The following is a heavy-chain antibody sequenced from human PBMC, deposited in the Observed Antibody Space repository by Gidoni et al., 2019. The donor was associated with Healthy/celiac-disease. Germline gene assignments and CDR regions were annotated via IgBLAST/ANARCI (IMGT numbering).Heavy chain of an antibody. Sequence: QLQLQESGPGLVKPSETLSLTCTVSGGSISSSSYYWGWIRQPPGKGLEWIGSIYYSGSTYYNPSLKSRVTISVDTSKNQFSLKLSSVTAADTAVYYCARRATVVTQGAFDIWGQGTMVTVSS. D-gene: IGHD4-17*01. CDR1: GGSISSSSYY. CDR2: IYYSGST. CDR3: ARRATVVTQGAFDI. J-gene: IGHJ3*02. V-gene: IGHV4-39*01.